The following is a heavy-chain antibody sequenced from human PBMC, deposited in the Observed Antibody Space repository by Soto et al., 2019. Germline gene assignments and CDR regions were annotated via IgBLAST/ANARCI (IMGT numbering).Heavy chain of an antibody. CDR3: ARAGGTKVNGLGHWDS. CDR1: GFTFNTYS. Sequence: PVGSLRLSCEASGFTFNTYSMHWVRQPPGKGLEWLAAIWYDGTQKYYADSVKGRFIISRDNSKKTLYLEMNSLRAEDTAVYYCARAGGTKVNGLGHWDSWGQGNRATVPS. D-gene: IGHD4-17*01. J-gene: IGHJ4*02. CDR2: IWYDGTQK. V-gene: IGHV3-33*01.